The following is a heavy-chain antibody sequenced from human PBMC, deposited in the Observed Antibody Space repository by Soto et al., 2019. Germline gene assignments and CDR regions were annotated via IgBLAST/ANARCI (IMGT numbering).Heavy chain of an antibody. CDR2: INPSGGST. Sequence: ASVKVSCKASGYTFSSSYMHGVRQAPGQGLEWMGIINPSGGSTSYAQKFQGRVTMTRDTSTSTVYMELSSLRSEDTAVYYCAREVGGSLALPQYYYYYYGMDVWGQGTTVTVS. CDR3: AREVGGSLALPQYYYYYYGMDV. V-gene: IGHV1-46*01. CDR1: GYTFSSSY. J-gene: IGHJ6*02. D-gene: IGHD2-15*01.